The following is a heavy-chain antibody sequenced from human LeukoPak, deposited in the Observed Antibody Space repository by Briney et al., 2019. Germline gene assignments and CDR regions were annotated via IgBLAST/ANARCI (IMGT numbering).Heavy chain of an antibody. Sequence: GGSLRLSCAASGFTFSSYEMNWVRQAPGKGLEWVGRIKSKTDGGTTDYAAPVKGRFTISRDDSKNTLYLQMNSLKTEDTAVYYCTTARYYDSSGYYHDYWGQGTLVTVSS. CDR2: IKSKTDGGTT. D-gene: IGHD3-22*01. CDR1: GFTFSSYE. V-gene: IGHV3-15*01. J-gene: IGHJ4*02. CDR3: TTARYYDSSGYYHDY.